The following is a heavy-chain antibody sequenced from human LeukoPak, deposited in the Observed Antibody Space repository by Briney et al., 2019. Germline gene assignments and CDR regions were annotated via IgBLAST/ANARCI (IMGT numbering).Heavy chain of an antibody. CDR1: GGSFSGYY. J-gene: IGHJ5*02. CDR3: ARVEKDIVVVPAARWFDP. D-gene: IGHD2-2*01. Sequence: KASETMSLTCAVYGGSFSGYYWSWIRHPPGKGLEWIGEINHSGSTNYNPSLKSRVTISVDTPKNQFSLKLSSVTAADTAVYYCARVEKDIVVVPAARWFDPWGQGTLVTVSS. V-gene: IGHV4-34*01. CDR2: INHSGST.